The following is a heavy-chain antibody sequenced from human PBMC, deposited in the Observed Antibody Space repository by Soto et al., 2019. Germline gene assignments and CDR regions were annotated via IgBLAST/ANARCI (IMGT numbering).Heavy chain of an antibody. J-gene: IGHJ6*02. V-gene: IGHV1-3*01. CDR2: INAGNGNT. CDR3: ARLGFRGSTYYYYGMDV. D-gene: IGHD2-15*01. CDR1: GYTFTRYT. Sequence: QVQLVQSGAEVKKPGASVKVSCKASGYTFTRYTMHCVRKAPGQRLEWIGWINAGNGNTKYSQKFQGRVTITRDTSASTAYMELSSLRSEDTAVYYCARLGFRGSTYYYYGMDVWGQGTTVTVSS.